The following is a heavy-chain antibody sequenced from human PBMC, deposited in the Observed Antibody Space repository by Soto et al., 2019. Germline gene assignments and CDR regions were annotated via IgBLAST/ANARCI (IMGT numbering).Heavy chain of an antibody. Sequence: EVQLVESGGDLVQPGGSLRLSCAASGFTFSSYWMSWVRQAPGKGLEWVANIKQDGSEKYYVDSVKGRFTISRDNAKNSLYLQMNSLRAEDTAVYYCARGSSSSWYYFDYWGQGTLVTVSS. CDR3: ARGSSSSWYYFDY. V-gene: IGHV3-7*01. D-gene: IGHD6-13*01. CDR2: IKQDGSEK. CDR1: GFTFSSYW. J-gene: IGHJ4*02.